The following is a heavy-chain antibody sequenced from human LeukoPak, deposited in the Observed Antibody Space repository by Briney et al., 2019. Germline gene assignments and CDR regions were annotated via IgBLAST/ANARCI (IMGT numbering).Heavy chain of an antibody. CDR1: GYTFTIYY. Sequence: ASVTVSFTSSGYTFTIYYMHWVRHAPGQGLEWMGIINPSGGSTSYAQKFQGRVTMTRDTSTSTVYMELSSLRSEDTAVYYCARGDSSGDFDYWGQGTLVTVSS. CDR3: ARGDSSGDFDY. CDR2: INPSGGST. D-gene: IGHD3-22*01. J-gene: IGHJ4*02. V-gene: IGHV1-46*01.